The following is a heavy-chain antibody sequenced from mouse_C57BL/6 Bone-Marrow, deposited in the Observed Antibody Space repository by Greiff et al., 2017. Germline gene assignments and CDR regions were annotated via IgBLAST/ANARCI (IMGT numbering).Heavy chain of an antibody. CDR1: GYTFTSYW. CDR3: AREGYYFWYFDV. CDR2: IDPSDSYT. Sequence: QVQLQQPGAELVMPGASVKLSCKASGYTFTSYWMHWVKQRPGQGLEWIGEIDPSDSYTNYNQKFKGKSTLTVDKSSTTDYMQLSSLTSEDSAVYYCAREGYYFWYFDVWGTGTTVTVSS. D-gene: IGHD2-3*01. J-gene: IGHJ1*03. V-gene: IGHV1-69*01.